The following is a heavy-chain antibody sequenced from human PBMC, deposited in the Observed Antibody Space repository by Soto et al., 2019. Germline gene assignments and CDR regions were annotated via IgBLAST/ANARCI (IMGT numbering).Heavy chain of an antibody. CDR2: ISSTTNYI. CDR3: ARESEDLTSNFDY. CDR1: GFAFTRYS. V-gene: IGHV3-21*06. J-gene: IGHJ4*02. Sequence: PGGSLRLSCAASGFAFTRYSMNWVRQAPGKGLEWVSSISSTTNYIYYGDSMKGRFTISRDNAKNSLYLEMNSLRAEDTAVYYCARESEDLTSNFDYWGQGTLVTVS.